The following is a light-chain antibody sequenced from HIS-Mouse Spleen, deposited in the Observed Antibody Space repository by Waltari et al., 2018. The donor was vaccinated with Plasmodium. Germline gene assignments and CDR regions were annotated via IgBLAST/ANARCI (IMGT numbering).Light chain of an antibody. J-gene: IGKJ1*01. CDR3: QQYNNWPWT. Sequence: EIEMTQSPATLSVSPGERATLPCRASPSVSSNLAWYQQKPGQAPRLLIYGASTRATGIPARFSGSGSGTEFTLTISSLQSEDFAVYYCQQYNNWPWTFGQGTKVEIK. V-gene: IGKV3-15*01. CDR2: GAS. CDR1: PSVSSN.